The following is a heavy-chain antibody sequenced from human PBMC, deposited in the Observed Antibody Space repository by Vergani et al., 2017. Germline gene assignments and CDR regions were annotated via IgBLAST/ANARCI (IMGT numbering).Heavy chain of an antibody. D-gene: IGHD3-3*01. J-gene: IGHJ4*02. Sequence: QVQLQESGPGLVKPSETLSLTCTVSGGSISSYYWSWIRQPPGKELEWIGYIYYSGSTNYNPSLKRRVTISVDTSKNQFSLKLSSVTAADTAVYYCARVRNYDFWSGYYTGLFYFDYWGQGTLVTVSS. CDR3: ARVRNYDFWSGYYTGLFYFDY. V-gene: IGHV4-59*01. CDR1: GGSISSYY. CDR2: IYYSGST.